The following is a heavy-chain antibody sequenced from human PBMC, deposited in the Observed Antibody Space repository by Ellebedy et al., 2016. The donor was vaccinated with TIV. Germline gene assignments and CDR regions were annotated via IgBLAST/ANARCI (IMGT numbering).Heavy chain of an antibody. J-gene: IGHJ6*02. Sequence: KVSXXGSGYTFTTYWIGWVRQMPGKGLEWMGIIYPGYSDTTYSPSFRGQVTISADKSISTAYLQWSTLKASDTAMYYCARHVRGVVTEFGMDVWGQGTTVTVSS. CDR3: ARHVRGVVTEFGMDV. V-gene: IGHV5-51*01. CDR1: GYTFTTYW. D-gene: IGHD3-3*01. CDR2: IYPGYSDT.